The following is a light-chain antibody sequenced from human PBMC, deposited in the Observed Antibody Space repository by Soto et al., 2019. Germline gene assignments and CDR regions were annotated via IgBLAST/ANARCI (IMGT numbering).Light chain of an antibody. Sequence: QSVLTRPAFVSGSPGQSITISCTGTSSDVGGYNYVSWYQHHPGKAPKLLIYDVINRPSGISNRFSGSKSDNTASLTISGLQPEDEADYYCSSYTTSNTRQIVFGTGTKVTVL. V-gene: IGLV2-14*03. J-gene: IGLJ1*01. CDR2: DVI. CDR3: SSYTTSNTRQIV. CDR1: SSDVGGYNY.